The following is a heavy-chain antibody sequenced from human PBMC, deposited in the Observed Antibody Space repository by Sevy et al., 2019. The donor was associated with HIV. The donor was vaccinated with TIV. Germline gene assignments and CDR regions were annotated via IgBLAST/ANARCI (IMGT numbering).Heavy chain of an antibody. CDR3: AREGGVATTGDHDAFDI. D-gene: IGHD7-27*01. CDR1: GDTFSTYG. CDR2: IIPIFGTP. J-gene: IGHJ3*02. V-gene: IGHV1-69*01. Sequence: KISCKASGDTFSTYGLSWVRQAPGRGLEWMGGIIPIFGTPNYAQKFQGRVTITADESASTAYMELSSLRSEDTALYYCAREGGVATTGDHDAFDIWGHGTLVTVSS.